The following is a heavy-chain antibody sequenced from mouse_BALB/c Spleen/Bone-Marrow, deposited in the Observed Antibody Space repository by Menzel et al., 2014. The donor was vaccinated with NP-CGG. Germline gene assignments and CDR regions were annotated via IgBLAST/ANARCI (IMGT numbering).Heavy chain of an antibody. Sequence: ESGPGLVKLSQSLSLTCSVTGYSITSSYYWNWIRQFPGNKLEWMGYISYDGSNNYNPSLKNRISITRDTSKNQFFLKLNSVTTEDTATYYCARDRYFDYWGQGTTLTVSS. J-gene: IGHJ2*01. V-gene: IGHV3-6*02. CDR2: ISYDGSN. CDR3: ARDRYFDY. CDR1: GYSITSSYY.